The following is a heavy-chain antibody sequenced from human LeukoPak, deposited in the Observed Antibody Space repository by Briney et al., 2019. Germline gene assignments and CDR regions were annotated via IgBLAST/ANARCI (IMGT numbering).Heavy chain of an antibody. Sequence: SETLSLTCTVSGGSISSYYWSWIRQPPGKGLEWIGYIYYSGSTNYNPSPKSRVTISVDTSKNQFSLKLSSVTAADTAVYYCARHAPLGYCTNGVCTMDAFDIWGQGTMVTVSS. J-gene: IGHJ3*02. CDR1: GGSISSYY. CDR3: ARHAPLGYCTNGVCTMDAFDI. V-gene: IGHV4-59*01. D-gene: IGHD2-8*01. CDR2: IYYSGST.